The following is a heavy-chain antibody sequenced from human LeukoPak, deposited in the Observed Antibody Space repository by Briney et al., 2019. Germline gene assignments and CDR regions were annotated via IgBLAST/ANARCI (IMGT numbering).Heavy chain of an antibody. V-gene: IGHV3-11*04. J-gene: IGHJ3*02. CDR3: ARSEWLGAFDI. D-gene: IGHD6-19*01. Sequence: GGSLRLSCAASGFTFSDYYMSWIRQAPGKGLEWVSYISNGGSTIYYAVSVKGRFTISRDNAKNSLYLQMNSLRVEDTAVYYCARSEWLGAFDIWGQGTMVTVSS. CDR2: ISNGGSTI. CDR1: GFTFSDYY.